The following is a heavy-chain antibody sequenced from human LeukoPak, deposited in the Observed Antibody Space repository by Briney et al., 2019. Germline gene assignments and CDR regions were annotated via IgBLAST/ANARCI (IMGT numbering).Heavy chain of an antibody. D-gene: IGHD3-10*02. CDR1: GYTFTGYY. V-gene: IGHV1-2*02. CDR2: INPNSVGT. CDR3: ARAERVYSGRCLY. J-gene: IGHJ4*02. Sequence: ASVKVSCKASGYTFTGYYMHWVRQAPGQGLEWMGWINPNSVGTNYAQKFQGRVTVTRDTSISTASMELNRLTPDDTAVYYCARAERVYSGRCLYWGQGTLVTVSS.